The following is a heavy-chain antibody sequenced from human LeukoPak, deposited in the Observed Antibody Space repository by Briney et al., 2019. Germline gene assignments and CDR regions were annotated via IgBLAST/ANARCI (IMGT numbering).Heavy chain of an antibody. CDR3: SRETIHSGSWYFDY. D-gene: IGHD6-13*01. CDR1: GFTFSSYA. CDR2: ISYDGSKK. V-gene: IGHV3-30*04. Sequence: GGSLRLSCAASGFTFSSYAMHWVRQAPGKGLEWVAVISYDGSKKYYADSVKGRFTISRDNSKNKLYLQINSLTAEDTAVYYCSRETIHSGSWYFDYWGQGTLVTVSS. J-gene: IGHJ4*02.